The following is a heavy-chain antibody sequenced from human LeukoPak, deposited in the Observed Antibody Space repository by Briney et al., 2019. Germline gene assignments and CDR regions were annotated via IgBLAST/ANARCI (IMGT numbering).Heavy chain of an antibody. J-gene: IGHJ4*02. CDR3: ARGLSVWFGELYYFDY. CDR1: GGSLSGYY. Sequence: SETLSLTCAVYGGSLSGYYWSWIRQPPGKGLEWIGEINHSGSTNYNPSLKSRVTISVDTSKNQFSLKLSSVTAADTAVYYCARGLSVWFGELYYFDYWGQGTLVTVSS. CDR2: INHSGST. D-gene: IGHD3-10*01. V-gene: IGHV4-34*01.